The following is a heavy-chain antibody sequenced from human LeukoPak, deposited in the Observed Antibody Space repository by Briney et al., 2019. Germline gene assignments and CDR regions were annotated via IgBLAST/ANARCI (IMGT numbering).Heavy chain of an antibody. CDR2: MNLDGSEK. Sequence: GGSLRLSCAASGFTFSNAWMSWVRQAPGKGLEWVARMNLDGSEKYYVDSVKGRFTISRDNAKTSLYLEMNSLRAEDTAVYYCARDATYCTNGVCYTRFDYWGQGTLVTVSS. D-gene: IGHD2-8*01. V-gene: IGHV3-7*01. CDR1: GFTFSNAW. J-gene: IGHJ4*02. CDR3: ARDATYCTNGVCYTRFDY.